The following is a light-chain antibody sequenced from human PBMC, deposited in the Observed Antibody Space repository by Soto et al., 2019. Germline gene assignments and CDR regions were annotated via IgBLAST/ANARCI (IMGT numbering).Light chain of an antibody. CDR1: QSVSSY. CDR2: DAS. V-gene: IGKV3-11*01. J-gene: IGKJ3*01. CDR3: QQRSNWPLIFT. Sequence: ENVLIPSPATPSLSPGERATLSFRASQSVSSYLAWYQQKPGQAPRLLIYDASNRATGIPARFSGSGSGTDFTLTISSLEPEDFAVYYCQQRSNWPLIFTFGPGTKVDIK.